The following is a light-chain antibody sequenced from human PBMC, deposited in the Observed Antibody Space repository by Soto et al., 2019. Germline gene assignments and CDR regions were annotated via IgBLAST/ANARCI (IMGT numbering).Light chain of an antibody. CDR3: QKYDSGPFT. J-gene: IGKJ3*01. V-gene: IGKV1-27*01. Sequence: DIQMTQSPSSLSASVGDRVTITCRASQGISNYLAWYQQKPGKVPRLLIYSASTLQSGVPSRFSGSGSGTDFTFTISSLQPEDVATYYCQKYDSGPFTFGPGTKVDFK. CDR2: SAS. CDR1: QGISNY.